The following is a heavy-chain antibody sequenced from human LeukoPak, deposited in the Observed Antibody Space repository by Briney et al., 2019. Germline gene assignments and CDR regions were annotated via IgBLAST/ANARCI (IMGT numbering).Heavy chain of an antibody. J-gene: IGHJ3*02. V-gene: IGHV4-61*08. D-gene: IGHD2-15*01. Sequence: PSQTLSLTCTVSGGSISSGGYYWSWIRQPPGKGLEWIGYIYYSGSTNYNHSLKSRVTISVDTSKNQFSLKLSSVTAADTAVYYCARGSYCSGGSCYSYAFDIWGQGTMVTVSS. CDR3: ARGSYCSGGSCYSYAFDI. CDR1: GGSISSGGYY. CDR2: IYYSGST.